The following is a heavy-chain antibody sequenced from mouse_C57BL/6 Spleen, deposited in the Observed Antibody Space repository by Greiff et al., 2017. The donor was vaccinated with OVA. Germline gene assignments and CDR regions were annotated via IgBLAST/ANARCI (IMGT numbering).Heavy chain of an antibody. V-gene: IGHV3-6*01. CDR1: GYSITSGYY. Sequence: ESGPGLVKPSQSLSLTCSVTGYSITSGYYWNWIRQFPGNKLEWMGYISYDGSNNYNPSLKNRISITRDTSKNQFFLKLNSVTTEDTATYYCARGGTAQATYAMDYWGQGTSVTVSS. CDR3: ARGGTAQATYAMDY. D-gene: IGHD3-2*02. CDR2: ISYDGSN. J-gene: IGHJ4*01.